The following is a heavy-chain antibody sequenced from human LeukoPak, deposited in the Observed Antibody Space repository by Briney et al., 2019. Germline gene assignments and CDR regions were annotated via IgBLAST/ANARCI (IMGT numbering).Heavy chain of an antibody. CDR3: ARDNDDPYCSSTSCYFIDP. J-gene: IGHJ5*02. CDR1: GGSISSGGYY. D-gene: IGHD2-2*01. CDR2: IYYSGST. V-gene: IGHV4-31*03. Sequence: SQTLSLTCTVTGGSISSGGYYWSWIRQHPGQGLEWIGYIYYSGSTYYNPSLKSRVTISVDTSKNQFSLKLSSVTAADTAVYYCARDNDDPYCSSTSCYFIDPWGQGTLVTVSS.